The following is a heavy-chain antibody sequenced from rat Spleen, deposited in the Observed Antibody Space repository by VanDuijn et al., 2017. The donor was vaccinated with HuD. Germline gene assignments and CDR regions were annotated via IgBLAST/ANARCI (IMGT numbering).Heavy chain of an antibody. D-gene: IGHD1-2*01. CDR3: TIRGHLYSSHSFAY. CDR1: GFTFSNFP. V-gene: IGHV5-46*01. CDR2: ISTRGGST. J-gene: IGHJ3*01. Sequence: EVQLVESGGGLVQPGRSLKLSCAASGFTFSNFPMAWVRQAPTKGLEWVATISTRGGSTYYRDSVKGRFTISRDNAKSTLYLQMDSLRSEDTATYYCTIRGHLYSSHSFAYWGQGTLVTVSS.